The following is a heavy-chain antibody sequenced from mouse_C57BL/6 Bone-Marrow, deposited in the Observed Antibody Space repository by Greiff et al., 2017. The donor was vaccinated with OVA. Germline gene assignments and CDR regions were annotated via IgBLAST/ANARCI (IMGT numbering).Heavy chain of an antibody. CDR3: ARRPYYYAMDY. CDR2: IYPRSGNT. V-gene: IGHV1-81*01. J-gene: IGHJ4*01. Sequence: QVQLKQSGAELSRPGASVKLSCKASGYTFTSYGISWVKQRTGQGLEWIGEIYPRSGNTYYNEKFKGKATLTADKSSSTAYMELRSLTSEDSAVYFCARRPYYYAMDYWGQGTSVTVSS. CDR1: GYTFTSYG.